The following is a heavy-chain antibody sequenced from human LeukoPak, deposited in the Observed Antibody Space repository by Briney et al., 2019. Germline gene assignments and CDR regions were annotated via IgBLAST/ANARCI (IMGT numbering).Heavy chain of an antibody. CDR3: AKGYTDFDY. Sequence: GGSLRLSCAASGFTFSSYAMHWVRQAPGKGLEWVAVISYDGTDKYYGDSVKGRFTISRDNSKNTLYLQMNSLRAEDTAVYYCAKGYTDFDYWGQGTLVTVSS. V-gene: IGHV3-30*04. CDR2: ISYDGTDK. J-gene: IGHJ4*02. D-gene: IGHD3-16*02. CDR1: GFTFSSYA.